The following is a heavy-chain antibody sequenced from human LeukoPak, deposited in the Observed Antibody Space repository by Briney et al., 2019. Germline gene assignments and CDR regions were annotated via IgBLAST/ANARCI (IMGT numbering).Heavy chain of an antibody. D-gene: IGHD6-6*01. CDR1: GFTFSSYG. CDR3: ARAWDTAAPYYFDY. V-gene: IGHV3-33*01. J-gene: IGHJ4*02. CDR2: IWYDGSNK. Sequence: GGSLRLSCAASGFTFSSYGMHWVRQAPGKGLERVAVIWYDGSNKYYADSVKGRFTISRDNSKNTLYLQMNSLRAEDTAVYYCARAWDTAAPYYFDYWGQGTLVTVSS.